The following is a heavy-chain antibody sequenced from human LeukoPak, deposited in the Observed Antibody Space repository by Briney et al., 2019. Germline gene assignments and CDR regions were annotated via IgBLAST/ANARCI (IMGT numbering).Heavy chain of an antibody. CDR2: IYSSVSS. CDR1: VDSINDHY. J-gene: IGHJ6*03. V-gene: IGHV4-4*09. CDR3: ARQTCRSVNCYRVDQLYYMDV. D-gene: IGHD2-2*01. Sequence: PSETLSLTCTVSVDSINDHYWSCIRRPPGGGLEWLGYIYSSVSSNDNPSLKSRLSISIDTSKSQFSLRLTSVTAADTGVYYCARQTCRSVNCYRVDQLYYMDVWGKGTTVTVSS.